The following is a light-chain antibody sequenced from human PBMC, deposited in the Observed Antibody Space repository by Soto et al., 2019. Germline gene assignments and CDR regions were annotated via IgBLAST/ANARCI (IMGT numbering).Light chain of an antibody. Sequence: QSVLTQPPSVSGAPGQRVTISCTGSSSNIGAGYDVHWYQQLPGTAHKLLIYGNSNRPSGVPDRFSGSKSGTSASLAITGLQAEDEADYYCQSYDSSLSGLYVFGTGTKLTVL. CDR1: SSNIGAGYD. CDR3: QSYDSSLSGLYV. CDR2: GNS. J-gene: IGLJ1*01. V-gene: IGLV1-40*01.